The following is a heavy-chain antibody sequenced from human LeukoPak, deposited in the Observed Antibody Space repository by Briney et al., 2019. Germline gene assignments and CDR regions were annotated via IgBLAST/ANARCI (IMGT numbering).Heavy chain of an antibody. CDR2: INPNNGGT. CDR3: ASGPSLGTTHPYFDY. J-gene: IGHJ4*02. D-gene: IGHD2-15*01. V-gene: IGHV1-2*02. CDR1: GHTFTGYY. Sequence: GASVKVSCKESGHTFTGYYIHWLRQAPGEGLEWMGWINPNNGGTNYAQRFQGRVTMTRDTSTSTAYMEMSRLSFDDTAVYYCASGPSLGTTHPYFDYWGQGTLVTVSS.